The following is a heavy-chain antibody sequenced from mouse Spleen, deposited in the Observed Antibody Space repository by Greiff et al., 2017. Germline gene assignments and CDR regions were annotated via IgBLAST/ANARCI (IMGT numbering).Heavy chain of an antibody. CDR3: ARAGLLLGYAAAGGYFDY. Sequence: QVQLQQPGAELVKPGASVKLSCKASGYTFTSHWMQWVKQRPGQGLEWIGEIDPSDSYTNYNQKFKGKATLTVDTSSSTAYMQLSSLTSEDSAVYYCARAGLLLGYAAAGGYFDYWGQGTTLTVSS. CDR1: GYTFTSHW. D-gene: IGHD2-2*01. V-gene: IGHV1-50*01. CDR2: IDPSDSYT. J-gene: IGHJ2*01.